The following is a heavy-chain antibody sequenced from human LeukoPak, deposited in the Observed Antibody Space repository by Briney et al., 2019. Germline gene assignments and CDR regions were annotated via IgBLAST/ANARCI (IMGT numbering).Heavy chain of an antibody. J-gene: IGHJ4*02. V-gene: IGHV3-21*01. CDR1: GFTFSSYS. CDR2: ISSSSSYI. Sequence: GGSLRLSCAASGFTFSSYSMNWVRQAPGEGLEWVSSISSSSSYIYYADSVKGRFTISRDNAKNSLYLQMNSLRAEDTAVYYCARESRRQPTDFDYWGQGTLVTVSS. CDR3: ARESRRQPTDFDY.